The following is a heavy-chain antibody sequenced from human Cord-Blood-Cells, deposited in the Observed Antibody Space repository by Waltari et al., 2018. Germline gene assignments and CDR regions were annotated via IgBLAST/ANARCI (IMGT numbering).Heavy chain of an antibody. Sequence: QVQLVQSGAEVKKPGSSVKVSCKASGGTFSSYAISWVRQAPGQGLEWMGGIIPIFGTANYDQKFQGGVTITADESTSTSYMELSSLRSEDTAVYYCARALSRNYDILTGYDAFDIWGQGTMVTVSS. CDR1: GGTFSSYA. CDR3: ARALSRNYDILTGYDAFDI. V-gene: IGHV1-69*01. D-gene: IGHD3-9*01. J-gene: IGHJ3*02. CDR2: IIPIFGTA.